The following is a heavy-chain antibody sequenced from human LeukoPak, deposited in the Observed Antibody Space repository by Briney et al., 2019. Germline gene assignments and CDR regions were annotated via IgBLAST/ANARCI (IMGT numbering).Heavy chain of an antibody. V-gene: IGHV3-48*01. CDR1: GFTFSGYY. CDR3: AGISGWYRSVIDY. Sequence: GGSLRLSCAASGFTFSGYYMNWVRQAPGKGLEWVSYISTSSSTIYYADSVKGRFTISRDNAKNSLYLQMNSLRAEDTAVYYCAGISGWYRSVIDYWSQGTLVTVSS. D-gene: IGHD6-19*01. J-gene: IGHJ4*02. CDR2: ISTSSSTI.